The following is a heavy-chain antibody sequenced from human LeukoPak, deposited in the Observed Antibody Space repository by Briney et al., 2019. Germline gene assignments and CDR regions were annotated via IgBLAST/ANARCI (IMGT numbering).Heavy chain of an antibody. J-gene: IGHJ4*02. Sequence: SEALSLTCTVSGGSISSYYWRWIRQPAGEGLEWIGRIYTSGSTNYNPSLKSRVTMSVDTSKNQFSLKLSSVTAADTAVYYCARTHNSGWYYFDYWGQGTLVIVSS. D-gene: IGHD6-19*01. V-gene: IGHV4-4*07. CDR3: ARTHNSGWYYFDY. CDR2: IYTSGST. CDR1: GGSISSYY.